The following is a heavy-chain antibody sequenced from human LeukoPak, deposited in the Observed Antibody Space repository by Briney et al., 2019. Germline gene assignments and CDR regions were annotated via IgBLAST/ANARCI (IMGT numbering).Heavy chain of an antibody. CDR2: ISGSGGST. CDR3: AKDPSSSWSRLFDP. D-gene: IGHD6-13*01. CDR1: GFTFSSYA. J-gene: IGHJ5*02. Sequence: PGGSLRLSCAASGFTFSSYAMSWVRQAPGKGLEWVSAISGSGGSTYYADSVKGRFTIYRDNSKNTLYLQMNSLRAEDTAVYYCAKDPSSSWSRLFDPWGQGTLVTVSS. V-gene: IGHV3-23*01.